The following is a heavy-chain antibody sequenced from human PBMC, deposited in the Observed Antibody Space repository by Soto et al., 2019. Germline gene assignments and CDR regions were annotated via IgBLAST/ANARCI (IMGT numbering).Heavy chain of an antibody. CDR1: GYTFTSYG. D-gene: IGHD3-22*01. CDR3: ARDRSKYYDSSGYYDY. V-gene: IGHV1-18*01. Sequence: GASVKVSCKASGYTFTSYGISWVRQAPGQGLEWMGWISAYNGNTNYAQKLQGRVTMTTDTSTSTAYMELRSLRSDDTAVYYCARDRSKYYDSSGYYDYWGQGTLVTVSS. J-gene: IGHJ4*02. CDR2: ISAYNGNT.